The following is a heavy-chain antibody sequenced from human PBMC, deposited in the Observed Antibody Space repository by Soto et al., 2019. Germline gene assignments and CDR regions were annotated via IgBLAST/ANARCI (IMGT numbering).Heavy chain of an antibody. CDR3: ARDRVLSVGSGRSGGGCDP. J-gene: IGHJ5*02. D-gene: IGHD6-19*01. CDR2: IYSRGGI. Sequence: EVPLVESGGGLVQPGGSLRLSCAGSGFIDSTYHMSWLRQTPGNGLERVSGIYSRGGIYYSDSVKGRFTTSIDNSKNTLYLQMNSLRVEDRAVYYCARDRVLSVGSGRSGGGCDPWGQGNLVSVSS. V-gene: IGHV3-53*01. CDR1: GFIDSTYH.